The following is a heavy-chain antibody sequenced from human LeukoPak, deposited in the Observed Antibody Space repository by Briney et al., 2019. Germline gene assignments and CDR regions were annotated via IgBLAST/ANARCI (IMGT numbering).Heavy chain of an antibody. V-gene: IGHV1-2*02. Sequence: ASVKVSCKASGYTFTGYYMHWVRQAPGQGLEWMGWINPNSGGTNYAQKVQGRVTMTTDTSTRTAYMEVMSLRSDDTAVYYCARGVVVAATYNWFDSWGQGPLVTVSS. D-gene: IGHD2-15*01. CDR3: ARGVVVAATYNWFDS. CDR1: GYTFTGYY. J-gene: IGHJ5*01. CDR2: INPNSGGT.